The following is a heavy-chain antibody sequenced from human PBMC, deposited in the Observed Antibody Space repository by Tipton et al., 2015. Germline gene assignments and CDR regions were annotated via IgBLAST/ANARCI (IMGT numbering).Heavy chain of an antibody. CDR2: IQYSGST. D-gene: IGHD4-23*01. Sequence: TLSLTCSVSSDSISKYYWSWIRQPPGKELEWIGYIQYSGSTNYNPSLKSRVTISVDTSKTQFSLSLSSVTAADTAVYYCARHLNYGGNCHWDYWGQGALVTVSS. V-gene: IGHV4-59*08. J-gene: IGHJ4*02. CDR1: SDSISKYY. CDR3: ARHLNYGGNCHWDY.